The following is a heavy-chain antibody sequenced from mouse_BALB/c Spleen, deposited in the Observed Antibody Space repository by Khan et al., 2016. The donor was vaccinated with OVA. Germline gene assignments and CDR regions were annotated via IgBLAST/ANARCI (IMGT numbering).Heavy chain of an antibody. J-gene: IGHJ2*01. CDR1: GYTFTTHW. CDR3: TSDRIDY. CDR2: INPTPGNT. V-gene: IGHV1-7*01. Sequence: QVQLKQSGAELAKPGASVKMSCKASGYTFTTHWMNWVKQRPGQGLEWIGYINPTPGNTDYNEKFKDRATLSADTSSSTAYMQLSSLTSEDSAVYCCTSDRIDYWGQGTTLTVSS.